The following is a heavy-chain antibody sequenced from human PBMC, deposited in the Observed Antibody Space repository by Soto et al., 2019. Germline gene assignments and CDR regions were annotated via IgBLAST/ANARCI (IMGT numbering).Heavy chain of an antibody. CDR2: INNDGSGT. CDR1: GVTFSSYW. D-gene: IGHD1-1*01. V-gene: IGHV3-74*03. J-gene: IGHJ3*02. CDR3: ARGGDNHAFDI. Sequence: ELQLAESGGGLVQPGGSLRLSCAASGVTFSSYWMYWVRQAPGKGLVYVSRINNDGSGTTYADSVKGRFTISRDNAKNTLYIQMNSLRAEDTAVYYCARGGDNHAFDIWGQGTMVTVSS.